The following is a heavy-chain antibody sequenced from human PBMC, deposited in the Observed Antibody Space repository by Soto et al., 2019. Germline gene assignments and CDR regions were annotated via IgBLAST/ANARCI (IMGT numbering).Heavy chain of an antibody. CDR3: AKDRAGYSRGMDV. CDR1: GFTFSGFG. D-gene: IGHD1-26*01. J-gene: IGHJ6*02. V-gene: IGHV3-30*18. CDR2: ISYDGSHK. Sequence: QVQLVESGGGVVQPGRSLRLSCAVSGFTFSGFGMHWVRQAPGKGLEWVTLISYDGSHKYYVDSVKGRFTISRDNSKNMLYLQLNSLRPEDTAVYYCAKDRAGYSRGMDVWGQGTTVTVSS.